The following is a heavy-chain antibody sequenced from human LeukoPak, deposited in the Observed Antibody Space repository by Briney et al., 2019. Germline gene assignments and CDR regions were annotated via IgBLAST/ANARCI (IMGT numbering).Heavy chain of an antibody. CDR3: ARMISGGSGSPDWFDP. Sequence: GGSLRLSCAASGFTFDDYGMSWVRQAPGKGLEWVSGINWNGGSTGYADSVKGRFTISRDNTKNSLYLQMISLRAEDTALYYCARMISGGSGSPDWFDPWGQGTLVTVSS. V-gene: IGHV3-20*04. D-gene: IGHD3-10*01. CDR1: GFTFDDYG. J-gene: IGHJ5*02. CDR2: INWNGGST.